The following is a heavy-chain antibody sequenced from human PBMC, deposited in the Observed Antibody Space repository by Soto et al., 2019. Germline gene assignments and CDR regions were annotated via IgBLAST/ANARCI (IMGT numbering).Heavy chain of an antibody. CDR1: GFSFSSYD. V-gene: IGHV3-30-3*01. J-gene: IGHJ6*02. CDR2: ISYDGGNK. CDR3: ASALGYWGGGSCRPAYATDV. D-gene: IGHD2-15*01. Sequence: PGGSLRLSCAASGFSFSSYDMHWVRQSPGKGLEWVAVISYDGGNKNYADSVKGRVSISRDNSKNTLSLQVNSLRADDTAVYYCASALGYWGGGSCRPAYATDVWGQGPTVTLAS.